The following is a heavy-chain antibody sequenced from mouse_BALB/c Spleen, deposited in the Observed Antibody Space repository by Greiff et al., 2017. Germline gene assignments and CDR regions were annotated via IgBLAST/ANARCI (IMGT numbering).Heavy chain of an antibody. CDR2: IDTSDSYT. J-gene: IGHJ3*01. V-gene: IGHV1-69*01. CDR1: GYTFTDYW. D-gene: IGHD2-2*01. Sequence: QVQLHQPGAELVMPGASVKMSCKASGYTFTDYWMHWVKQRPGQGLEWIGAIDTSDSYTSYNQKFKGKATLTVDESSSTAYMQLSSLTSEDSAVYYCARNYGYDGAWFAYWGQGTLVTVSA. CDR3: ARNYGYDGAWFAY.